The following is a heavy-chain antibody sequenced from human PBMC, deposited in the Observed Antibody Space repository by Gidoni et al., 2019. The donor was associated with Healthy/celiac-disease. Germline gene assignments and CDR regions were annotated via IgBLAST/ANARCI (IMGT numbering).Heavy chain of an antibody. CDR2: IWDDGSNK. Sequence: QVQLVESGGGVVQPGSSLRLSCAASGFTFSGYGMHWVRQAPGKGLEWVAVIWDDGSNKYYADSGKGRFTISRDNSKNTLYLQMNSLRAEDTAVYYCARSLVGVMAYWGQGTLVTVSS. D-gene: IGHD3-22*01. V-gene: IGHV3-33*01. CDR3: ARSLVGVMAY. CDR1: GFTFSGYG. J-gene: IGHJ4*02.